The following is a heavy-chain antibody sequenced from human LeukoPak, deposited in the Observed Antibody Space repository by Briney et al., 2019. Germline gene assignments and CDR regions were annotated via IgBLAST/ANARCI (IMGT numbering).Heavy chain of an antibody. V-gene: IGHV3-23*01. CDR3: AKASWVSNGDAVL. CDR2: LRGNGDT. Sequence: GSLTLSCAASVFTFSSYAMSWVREAPARGLEWVSSLRGNGDTFYADSVKGRFTLSRDDSRNTVYLQLNNLRVEDTAVYYCAKASWVSNGDAVLWGQGTVVTVSS. D-gene: IGHD1-1*01. CDR1: VFTFSSYA. J-gene: IGHJ4*02.